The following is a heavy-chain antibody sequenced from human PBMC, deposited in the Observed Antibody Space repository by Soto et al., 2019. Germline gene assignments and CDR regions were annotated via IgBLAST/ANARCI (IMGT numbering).Heavy chain of an antibody. Sequence: QVQLVQSGAEVKKPGSSVKVSCKASGGTFSSYAISWVRQAPGQGLEWMGGIIPIFGTENYAPKFQGRVTINADESTSTGYIELSSLRSEDTAVYYCARDSPPRDCSSTSCYELYAFDIWGQGTMVTVSS. J-gene: IGHJ3*02. CDR3: ARDSPPRDCSSTSCYELYAFDI. V-gene: IGHV1-69*01. D-gene: IGHD2-2*01. CDR1: GGTFSSYA. CDR2: IIPIFGTE.